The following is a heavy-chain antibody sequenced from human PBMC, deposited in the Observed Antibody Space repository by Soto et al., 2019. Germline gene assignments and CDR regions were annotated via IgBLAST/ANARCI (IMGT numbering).Heavy chain of an antibody. CDR3: ARASSFGSPHTFFDY. CDR1: GGTFSSYA. V-gene: IGHV1-69*13. CDR2: IITIFGTA. J-gene: IGHJ4*02. Sequence: SVKVSCKASGGTFSSYAIRWVRQAPGQGLEWMGGIITIFGTANYAQKFQGRVTITADESTSTAYMELSSLRSEDTAVYYCARASSFGSPHTFFDYWGQGTLVTVSS. D-gene: IGHD3-10*01.